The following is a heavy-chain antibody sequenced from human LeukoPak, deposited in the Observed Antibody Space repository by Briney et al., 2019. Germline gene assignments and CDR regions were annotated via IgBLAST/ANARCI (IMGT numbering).Heavy chain of an antibody. J-gene: IGHJ4*02. D-gene: IGHD3-3*01. Sequence: PGGSLRLSCAASGFTFSSYAMHWVRQAPGKGLEWVAVISYDGSNKYYADSVKGRFTTSRDNSKNTLYLQMNSLRAEDTAVYYCARDFFENVFDYWGQGTLVTVSS. CDR1: GFTFSSYA. CDR2: ISYDGSNK. CDR3: ARDFFENVFDY. V-gene: IGHV3-30*04.